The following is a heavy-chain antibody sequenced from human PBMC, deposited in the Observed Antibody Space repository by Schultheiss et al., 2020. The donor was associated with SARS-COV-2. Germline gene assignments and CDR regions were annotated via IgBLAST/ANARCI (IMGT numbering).Heavy chain of an antibody. J-gene: IGHJ3*02. CDR1: GGSFSGYY. D-gene: IGHD6-6*01. V-gene: IGHV4-34*01. CDR3: AREGDMRQLAADDGAFDI. CDR2: INHSGST. Sequence: GSLRLSCAVYGGSFSGYYWSWIRQPPGKGLEWIGEINHSGSTYYNPSLKSRVTISVDTSKKQFSLKLSSVTAADTAVYYCAREGDMRQLAADDGAFDIWGQGTMVTVSS.